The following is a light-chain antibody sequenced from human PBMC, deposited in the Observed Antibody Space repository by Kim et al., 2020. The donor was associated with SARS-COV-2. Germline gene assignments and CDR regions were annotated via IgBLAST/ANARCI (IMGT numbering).Light chain of an antibody. Sequence: DIKLTQSPSFLSASVGDRVTVTCRASQVISHYLAWYQHKPGRAPKLLISAASNLQSGVPSRFSSSGSGTEFTLTISSLQPDDFATYYCQQFNTFPRTFGQGTKVNIK. CDR2: AAS. CDR1: QVISHY. CDR3: QQFNTFPRT. J-gene: IGKJ2*01. V-gene: IGKV1-9*01.